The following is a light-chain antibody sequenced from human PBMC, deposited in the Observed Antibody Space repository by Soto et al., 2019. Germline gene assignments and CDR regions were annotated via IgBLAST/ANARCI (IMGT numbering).Light chain of an antibody. CDR3: QQRSNWPVT. CDR2: DAS. CDR1: QSVSSS. V-gene: IGKV3-11*01. J-gene: IGKJ5*01. Sequence: IVLTQSPATMSLSPWERATLSCRASQSVSSSLAWYQQKPGQAPRLLIYDASNRATGIPARFSGSGSGTDFTLTISSLEPEDFAVYYCQQRSNWPVTFGQGTRLEIK.